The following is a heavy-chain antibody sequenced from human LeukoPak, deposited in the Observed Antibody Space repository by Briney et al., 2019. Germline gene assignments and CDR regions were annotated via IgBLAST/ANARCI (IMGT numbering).Heavy chain of an antibody. J-gene: IGHJ6*02. V-gene: IGHV3-74*01. CDR1: GFTFNNYW. Sequence: GGSLRLSCAASGFTFNNYWMHWVRQAPGKGLVWVSRINSDGSSTSYADSVKGRFTISRDNSKNTLYLQMNSLRAEDTAVYYCAKDRRFSLGYCSGGSCYPSSLDVWGQGTTVTVSS. CDR3: AKDRRFSLGYCSGGSCYPSSLDV. D-gene: IGHD2-15*01. CDR2: INSDGSST.